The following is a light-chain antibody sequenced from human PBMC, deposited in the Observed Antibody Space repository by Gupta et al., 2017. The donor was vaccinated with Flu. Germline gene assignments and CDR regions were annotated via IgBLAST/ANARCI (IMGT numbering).Light chain of an antibody. V-gene: IGKV1-39*01. CDR3: QQGYRNPHT. CDR2: RAF. J-gene: IGKJ4*01. Sequence: PSSLSASRGDRVKRTCRPSQNVDNYLKWNKQKMGEAPKLRIYRAFKLQRGVPDRFTGAASGADFTLTISNLQADDLATYFCQQGYRNPHTFGGGTRVEI. CDR1: QNVDNY.